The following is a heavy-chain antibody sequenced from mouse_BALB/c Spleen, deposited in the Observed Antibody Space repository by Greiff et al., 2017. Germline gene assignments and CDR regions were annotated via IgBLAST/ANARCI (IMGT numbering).Heavy chain of an antibody. CDR1: GFSLTSYG. Sequence: VQLQQSGPGLVQPSQSLSITCTVSGFSLTSYGVHWVRQSPGKGLEWLGVIWSGGSTDYNAAFISRLSIIKDNSKSQVFFKMNSLQANDTAIYYCARGGGSSYRYYFDYWGQGTTLTVSS. CDR2: IWSGGST. D-gene: IGHD1-1*01. V-gene: IGHV2-2*02. CDR3: ARGGGSSYRYYFDY. J-gene: IGHJ2*01.